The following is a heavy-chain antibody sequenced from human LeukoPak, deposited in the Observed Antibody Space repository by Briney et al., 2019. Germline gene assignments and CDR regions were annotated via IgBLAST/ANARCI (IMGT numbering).Heavy chain of an antibody. D-gene: IGHD4-17*01. CDR2: IYHSGST. V-gene: IGHV4-38-2*02. CDR1: GYSISSGYY. CDR3: ARDRGYSSDYGDYERDAFDI. Sequence: PSETLSLTCTVSGYSISSGYYWGWIRQPPGKGLEWIGSIYHSGSTYYNPSLKSRVTISVDTSKNQFSLKLSSVTAADTAVYYCARDRGYSSDYGDYERDAFDIWGQGTMVTVSS. J-gene: IGHJ3*02.